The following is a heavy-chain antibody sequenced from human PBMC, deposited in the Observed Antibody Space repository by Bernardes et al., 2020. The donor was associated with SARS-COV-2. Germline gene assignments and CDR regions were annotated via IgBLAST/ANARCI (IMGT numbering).Heavy chain of an antibody. Sequence: SETLSLTCTVSGGSISSYYWSWIRQPPGRGLEWIGYIYYSGSTNYNPSLKSRVTISVDTSKNQFSLKLSSVTAADTAVYYCVREGVGAVAGYFDLWGRGTLVTVSS. D-gene: IGHD6-19*01. CDR1: GGSISSYY. CDR2: IYYSGST. V-gene: IGHV4-59*01. J-gene: IGHJ2*01. CDR3: VREGVGAVAGYFDL.